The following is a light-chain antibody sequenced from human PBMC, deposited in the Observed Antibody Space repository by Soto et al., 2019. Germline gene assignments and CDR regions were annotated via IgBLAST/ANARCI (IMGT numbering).Light chain of an antibody. Sequence: DIQMTQSPSTLSGSVGDRVTITCRASQTISSWLAWYQQKPGKAPKLLIYKASTLKSGVPSRFSGSESGTEFPLTISSLQPDDFATYYCQLYNSYSEAFCQGTKVELK. V-gene: IGKV1-5*03. CDR1: QTISSW. CDR2: KAS. J-gene: IGKJ1*01. CDR3: QLYNSYSEA.